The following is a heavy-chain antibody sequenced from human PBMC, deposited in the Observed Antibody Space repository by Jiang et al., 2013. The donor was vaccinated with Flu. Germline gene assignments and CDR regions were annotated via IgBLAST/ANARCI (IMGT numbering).Heavy chain of an antibody. J-gene: IGHJ4*02. V-gene: IGHV5-51*06. CDR1: GYIFTNYW. D-gene: IGHD3-3*01. CDR3: ARHGVDYTDYADY. Sequence: VQLVESGAEVKEPGESLKISCEGSGYIFTNYWIGWVRQMPGKGLEWIGVIFGGESETKYSPSFQGQVTISADNSINTAYLEWNYLQASDSGIYYCARHGVDYTDYADYWGQGTLVT. CDR2: IFGGESET.